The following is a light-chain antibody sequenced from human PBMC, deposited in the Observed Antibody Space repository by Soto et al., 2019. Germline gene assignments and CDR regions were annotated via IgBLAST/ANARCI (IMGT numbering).Light chain of an antibody. CDR3: QQRSNWPPIT. J-gene: IGKJ5*01. CDR2: DAS. Sequence: EMVLTPSPATLYLSPGERATISCRASQSVSSYLAWYQQKPGQAPRLLIYDASSRATGIPDRFSGSGSGTDFTLTISSLEPEDFAVYYCQQRSNWPPITFGQGTRLEIK. V-gene: IGKV3-11*01. CDR1: QSVSSY.